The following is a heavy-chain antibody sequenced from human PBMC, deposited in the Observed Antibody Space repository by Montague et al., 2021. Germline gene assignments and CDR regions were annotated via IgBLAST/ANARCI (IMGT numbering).Heavy chain of an antibody. V-gene: IGHV3-33*01. D-gene: IGHD6-19*01. Sequence: SLRLSCAASGFTVTSYAMHWVRQAPGKGLVWVALIWFDGSNIKYADSVKGRFTISRDTTKNTLSLEMDSLTADDTAVYYCVRGSPSWLDRGFDLWGQGTLVTVSS. CDR2: IWFDGSNI. CDR3: VRGSPSWLDRGFDL. J-gene: IGHJ4*02. CDR1: GFTVTSYA.